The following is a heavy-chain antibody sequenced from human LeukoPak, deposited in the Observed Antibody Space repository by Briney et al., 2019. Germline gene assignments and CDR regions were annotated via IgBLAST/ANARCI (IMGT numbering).Heavy chain of an antibody. V-gene: IGHV4-34*01. CDR1: GGSFSGYY. J-gene: IGHJ4*02. Sequence: SETLSLTCAVYGGSFSGYYWSWIRQPPGKGLEWIGEINHSGSTNYNPSLKSRVTISVDTSKNQFSLKLSSVTAADTAVYYCARGWNWLQPFDYWGQGTLVTVCS. CDR3: ARGWNWLQPFDY. D-gene: IGHD5-24*01. CDR2: INHSGST.